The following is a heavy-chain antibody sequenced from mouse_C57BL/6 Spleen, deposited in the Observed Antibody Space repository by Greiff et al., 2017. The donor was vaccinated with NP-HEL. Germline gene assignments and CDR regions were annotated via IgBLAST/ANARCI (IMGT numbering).Heavy chain of an antibody. CDR3: ARPRLRGLYYFDY. CDR2: IHPNSGST. V-gene: IGHV1-64*01. D-gene: IGHD2-4*01. Sequence: VQLQQPGAELVKPGASVKLSCKASGYTFTSYWMHWVKQRPGQGLEWIGMIHPNSGSTNYNEKFKSKATLTVDKSSSTAYMQLSSLTSEDSAVYYCARPRLRGLYYFDYWGQGTTLTVSS. J-gene: IGHJ2*01. CDR1: GYTFTSYW.